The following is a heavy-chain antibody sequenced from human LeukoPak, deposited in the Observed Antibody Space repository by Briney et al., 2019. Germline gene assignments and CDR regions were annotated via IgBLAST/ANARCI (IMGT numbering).Heavy chain of an antibody. CDR1: GGSISSGGSIGSFY. CDR2: IDAAGRT. D-gene: IGHD2-2*01. Sequence: MTSETLSLTCTVSGGSISSGGSIGSFYWTWIRQPAGKGLEWIGRIDAAGRTNYNPSLRGPVTISVDTSKNQFSLKLSSVTAADTAVYYCAREGGYCSSTSCYEDYWGQGTLVTVSS. CDR3: AREGGYCSSTSCYEDY. J-gene: IGHJ4*02. V-gene: IGHV4-61*02.